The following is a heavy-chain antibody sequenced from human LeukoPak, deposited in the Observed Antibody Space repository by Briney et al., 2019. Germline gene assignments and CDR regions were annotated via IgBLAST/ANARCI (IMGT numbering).Heavy chain of an antibody. CDR3: ARGVVLMVYASFDF. CDR1: GGSLSGYY. Sequence: SETLSLTCTVYGGSLSGYYWTWIRQTPGKGLEWIGEINYSGGTNYSPSLKSRVTLSVDTSKNEFSLTLKSVTAADTAVYYCARGVVLMVYASFDFWGQGTPATVSS. J-gene: IGHJ4*02. V-gene: IGHV4-34*01. CDR2: INYSGGT. D-gene: IGHD2-8*01.